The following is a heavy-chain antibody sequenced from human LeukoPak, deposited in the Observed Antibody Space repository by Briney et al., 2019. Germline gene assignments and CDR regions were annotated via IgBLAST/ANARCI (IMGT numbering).Heavy chain of an antibody. CDR1: GGSISSSRYY. CDR2: VYYSGST. J-gene: IGHJ5*02. D-gene: IGHD6-19*01. CDR3: ARAKSPSGWYGGWFDP. Sequence: SETLSLTCTVSGGSISSSRYYWGWIRQPPGKGLEWIGSVYYSGSTYYNPSLKGRVTISVDTSKNQFSLKLGSVTAADTAVYYCARAKSPSGWYGGWFDPWGQGTLVTVSS. V-gene: IGHV4-39*07.